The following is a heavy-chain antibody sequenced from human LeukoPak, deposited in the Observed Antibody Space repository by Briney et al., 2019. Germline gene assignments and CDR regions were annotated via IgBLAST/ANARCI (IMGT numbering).Heavy chain of an antibody. CDR1: GFTFSGYG. D-gene: IGHD2/OR15-2a*01. CDR2: IWYDGTNK. Sequence: SGGSLRLSCAASGFTFSGYGMHWVRQAPGKGREWVAVIWYDGTNKYYADSVKGRFTISRDNSKNTLYLQMNSLRAEDTAVYYCARGLWALESWGQGTLVTVSS. CDR3: ARGLWALES. J-gene: IGHJ4*02. V-gene: IGHV3-33*01.